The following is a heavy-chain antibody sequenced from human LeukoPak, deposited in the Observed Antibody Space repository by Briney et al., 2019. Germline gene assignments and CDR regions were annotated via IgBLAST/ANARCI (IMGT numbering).Heavy chain of an antibody. CDR2: ISWNSGSI. CDR1: GFTFDDYA. V-gene: IGHV3-9*01. CDR3: VRKFSYSSSAYNPHYFDS. Sequence: PGRSLRLSCAASGFTFDDYAMHWVRQAPGKGLEWVSGISWNSGSIGYADSVKGRFTISRDNAKNSLYLQMNSLRAEDTALYYCVRKFSYSSSAYNPHYFDSWGQGILVTVSS. J-gene: IGHJ4*02. D-gene: IGHD6-6*01.